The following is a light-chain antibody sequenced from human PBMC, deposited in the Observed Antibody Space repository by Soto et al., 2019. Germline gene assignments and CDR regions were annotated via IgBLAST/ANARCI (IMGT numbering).Light chain of an antibody. J-gene: IGKJ2*01. Sequence: DIRMTKSPSSLPASVGDRVTFTCQPSKDLTGYLNWYQQKPGKAPKLLIYDTTTLEEGVPSRFSGSGSGTDFTFTINGLQPEDVATYSCQQYVSLPYTFGQGTKLEIK. V-gene: IGKV1-33*01. CDR2: DTT. CDR1: KDLTGY. CDR3: QQYVSLPYT.